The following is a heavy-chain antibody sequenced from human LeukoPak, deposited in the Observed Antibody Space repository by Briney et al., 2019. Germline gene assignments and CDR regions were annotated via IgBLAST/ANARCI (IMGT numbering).Heavy chain of an antibody. CDR2: ITGSGGST. V-gene: IGHV3-23*01. CDR1: GFTFSSYA. CDR3: ARDQGFPTYYDFWSGSNPHYYMDV. D-gene: IGHD3-3*01. Sequence: GGSLRLSCAASGFTFSSYAMTWVRQAPGRGLEWVSAITGSGGSTYYADSVKGRFSISRDNAKNSLYLQMNSLRAEDTAVYYCARDQGFPTYYDFWSGSNPHYYMDVWGKGTTVTVSS. J-gene: IGHJ6*03.